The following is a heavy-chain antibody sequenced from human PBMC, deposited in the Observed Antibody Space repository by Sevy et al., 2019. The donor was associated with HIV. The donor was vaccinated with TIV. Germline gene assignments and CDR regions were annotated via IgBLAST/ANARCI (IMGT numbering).Heavy chain of an antibody. J-gene: IGHJ6*02. V-gene: IGHV1-69*13. CDR2: IIPIFGTA. CDR3: ARREYCSGGSCYLQGPYYYYGMDV. Sequence: ASVKVSCKASGGTFSSYAISWVRQAPGQGLEWMGGIIPIFGTANYAQKFQGRVTITADESTSTAYMELSSRRSEDTAVYYCARREYCSGGSCYLQGPYYYYGMDVWGQGTTVTVSS. CDR1: GGTFSSYA. D-gene: IGHD2-15*01.